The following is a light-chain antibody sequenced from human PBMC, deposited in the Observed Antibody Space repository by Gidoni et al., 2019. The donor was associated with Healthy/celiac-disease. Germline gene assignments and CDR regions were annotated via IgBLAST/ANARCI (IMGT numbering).Light chain of an antibody. V-gene: IGKV1-39*01. Sequence: DIQMTQSPSSLSASVGDRVTITCRASQSISSYLNWYQQKPGKAPKLLIYDASSLQSGVPSRFSGSGSGTDFTLTISSLQPEDFATYYCQQSDSTPFTFXRXTKVDIK. CDR2: DAS. CDR1: QSISSY. CDR3: QQSDSTPFT. J-gene: IGKJ3*01.